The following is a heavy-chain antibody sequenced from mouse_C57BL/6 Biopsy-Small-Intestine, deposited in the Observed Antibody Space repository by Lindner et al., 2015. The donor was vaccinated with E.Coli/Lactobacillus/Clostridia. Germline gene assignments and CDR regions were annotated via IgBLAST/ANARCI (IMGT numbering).Heavy chain of an antibody. CDR1: GYSFTGYY. CDR3: AEGDYDGDYYAMVY. V-gene: IGHV1-42*01. CDR2: ISPSTGGT. J-gene: IGHJ4*01. D-gene: IGHD2-4*01. Sequence: VQLQESGPELVKPGASVKISCKASGYSFTGYYMNWVKQSPEKSLEWIGGISPSTGGTTYNQKFKAKATLTVDKSSSTAYMQLKSLTSEDSAVYYCAEGDYDGDYYAMVYWGQGTSVTVSS.